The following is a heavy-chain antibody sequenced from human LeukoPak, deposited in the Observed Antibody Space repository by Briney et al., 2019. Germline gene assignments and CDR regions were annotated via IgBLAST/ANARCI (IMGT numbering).Heavy chain of an antibody. D-gene: IGHD3-10*01. CDR3: ARDREVRGVITPSLDY. CDR1: GGTFSIYA. J-gene: IGHJ4*02. CDR2: INPNSGGT. Sequence: EASVKVSCKACGGTFSIYAISWVRQAPGQGREWMGWINPNSGGTNYAQKFQGRVTMTRDTSISTAYMELSRLRSDDTAVYYCARDREVRGVITPSLDYWGQGTLVTVSS. V-gene: IGHV1-2*02.